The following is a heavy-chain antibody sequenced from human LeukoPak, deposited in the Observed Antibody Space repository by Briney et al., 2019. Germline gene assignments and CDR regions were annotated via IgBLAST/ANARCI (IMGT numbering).Heavy chain of an antibody. Sequence: ASVKVSCKASGYTFINYDINWVRQATGQGLEWMGWMNPKSGSTGYAQKFQGRATMTRDTSISTAYMELSSLRSGDTAVYYCARRPRDYDESIRYNWFDPWGQGTLVTVSS. V-gene: IGHV1-8*01. J-gene: IGHJ5*02. D-gene: IGHD4-17*01. CDR1: GYTFINYD. CDR3: ARRPRDYDESIRYNWFDP. CDR2: MNPKSGST.